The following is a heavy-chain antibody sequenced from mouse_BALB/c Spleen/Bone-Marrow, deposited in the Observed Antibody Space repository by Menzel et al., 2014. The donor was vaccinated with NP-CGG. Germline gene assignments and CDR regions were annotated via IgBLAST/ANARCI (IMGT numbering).Heavy chain of an antibody. J-gene: IGHJ1*01. CDR1: GFDFSRYW. CDR2: INPDSSTI. D-gene: IGHD1-1*02. Sequence: DVKLVESGGGLVQPGGSLKLSCAASGFDFSRYWMSWVRQAPGKGLERIGEINPDSSTINYTPSLKDKFIISRDNAKNTLYLQMSKVRSEDTALYYCARRGYGGYWYFDVWGAGTTVTVSS. V-gene: IGHV4-1*02. CDR3: ARRGYGGYWYFDV.